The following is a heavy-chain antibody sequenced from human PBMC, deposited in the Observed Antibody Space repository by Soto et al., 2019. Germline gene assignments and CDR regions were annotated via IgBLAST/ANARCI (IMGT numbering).Heavy chain of an antibody. CDR3: ATQDCSGAACSPPG. D-gene: IGHD2-15*01. V-gene: IGHV3-23*01. CDR1: GFPFGRSA. J-gene: IGHJ4*02. CDR2: IISDTART. Sequence: EVQLLESGGVLVQPGGSLRLSCAASGFPFGRSAMSWVRQAPGMGLEWVSTIISDTARTHYADSVKGRFTISRDSSKNTMFLQMNSRRAADTAVYYCATQDCSGAACSPPGWGQGTLVTVSS.